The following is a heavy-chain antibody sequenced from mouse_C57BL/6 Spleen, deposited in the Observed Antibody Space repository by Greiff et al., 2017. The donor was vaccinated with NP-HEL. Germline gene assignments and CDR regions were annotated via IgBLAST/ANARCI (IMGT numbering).Heavy chain of an antibody. CDR3: TRGGSSLDYAMDY. CDR2: IDPETGGT. D-gene: IGHD1-1*01. CDR1: GYTFTDYE. Sequence: QVQLQQSGAELVRPGASVTLSCKASGYTFTDYEMHWVKQTPVHGLEWIGAIDPETGGTAYNQKFKGKAILTADKSSSTAYMELRSLTSEDSAVYYCTRGGSSLDYAMDYWGQGTSVTVSS. V-gene: IGHV1-15*01. J-gene: IGHJ4*01.